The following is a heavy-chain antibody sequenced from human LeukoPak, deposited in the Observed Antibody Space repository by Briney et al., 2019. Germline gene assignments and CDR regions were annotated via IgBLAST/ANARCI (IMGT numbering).Heavy chain of an antibody. J-gene: IGHJ4*02. CDR3: ARRAYYYGSGNPYYFDY. D-gene: IGHD3-10*01. Sequence: SETLSLTCTVSGGSISSSSYYWGWIRQPPGKGLEWIGYIYYSGTTNYNPSLKSRVTISVDTSKNQFSLKLSSVTAADTALYYCARRAYYYGSGNPYYFDYWGQGTLVTVSS. CDR1: GGSISSSSYY. CDR2: IYYSGTT. V-gene: IGHV4-61*05.